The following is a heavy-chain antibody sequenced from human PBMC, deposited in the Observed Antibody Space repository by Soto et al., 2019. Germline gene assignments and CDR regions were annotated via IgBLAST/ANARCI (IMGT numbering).Heavy chain of an antibody. J-gene: IGHJ6*03. V-gene: IGHV3-33*01. CDR3: ARDRVYDFWSGYYMDRGYYYMDV. CDR2: IWYDGSNK. CDR1: GFTFSSYG. D-gene: IGHD3-3*01. Sequence: GGSLRLSCAASGFTFSSYGMHWVRQAPGKGLEWVAVIWYDGSNKYYADSVKGRFTISRDNSKNTLYLQMNSLRAEDTAVYYCARDRVYDFWSGYYMDRGYYYMDVWGKGTTVTVSS.